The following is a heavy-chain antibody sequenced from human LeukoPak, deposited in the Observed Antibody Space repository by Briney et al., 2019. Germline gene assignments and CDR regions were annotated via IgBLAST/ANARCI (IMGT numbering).Heavy chain of an antibody. V-gene: IGHV1-69*13. CDR1: GGSFSSYA. CDR3: AGGAHYYDTSGSAFDI. J-gene: IGHJ3*02. Sequence: SVKVSCKASGGSFSSYAISWVRQAPGQGLEWMGGIIPIFGTANYAQKFQGRVTITADESTSTAYMELSSLRSEDTAVYYCAGGAHYYDTSGSAFDIWGQGTMVTVSS. CDR2: IIPIFGTA. D-gene: IGHD3-22*01.